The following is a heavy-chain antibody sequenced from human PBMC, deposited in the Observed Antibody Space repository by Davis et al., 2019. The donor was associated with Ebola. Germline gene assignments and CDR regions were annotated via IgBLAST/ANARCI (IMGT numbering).Heavy chain of an antibody. Sequence: PGGSLTLSCAASGFTLSGSAKHWVCQPSGKGQEWDVRISSKANSYATAYAASVKGRFTISRDDSKNTAYLQMNSLKTEDTAVYYCTSQCLSGWYDYWGQGTLVTVSS. CDR2: ISSKANSYAT. V-gene: IGHV3-73*01. D-gene: IGHD6-19*01. J-gene: IGHJ4*02. CDR3: TSQCLSGWYDY. CDR1: GFTLSGSA.